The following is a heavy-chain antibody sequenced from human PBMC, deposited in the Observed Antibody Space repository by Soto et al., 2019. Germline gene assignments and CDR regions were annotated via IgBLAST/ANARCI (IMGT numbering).Heavy chain of an antibody. CDR3: EHPVGLGVVTSEHEFHHH. D-gene: IGHD2-15*01. CDR2: LSWDHDK. CDR1: WFSLSTSGVG. V-gene: IGHV2-5*02. Sequence: QITLKESGPTLVKPTQTLTLTCTFSWFSLSTSGVGVGWIRQPPGKALKWLAVLSWDHDKGYNPSLDSTLTITNDTSKKQVVLTTTTMAPVDTATHYWEHPVGLGVVTSEHEFHHHSGQGTHVT. J-gene: IGHJ1*01.